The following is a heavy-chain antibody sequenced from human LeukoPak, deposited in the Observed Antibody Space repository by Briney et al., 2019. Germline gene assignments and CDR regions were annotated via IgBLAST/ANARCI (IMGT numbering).Heavy chain of an antibody. V-gene: IGHV3-33*06. CDR1: GFTFSSYG. CDR2: IWYDGSNK. D-gene: IGHD5-18*01. Sequence: GGSLRLSCAASGFTFSSYGMHWARQAPGKGLEWVAVIWYDGSNKYYADSVKGRFTISRDNSKNTVYLQMDSLRVEETAVYYCAKDNREGYSYGFVFESWGQGTLVTVSS. J-gene: IGHJ4*02. CDR3: AKDNREGYSYGFVFES.